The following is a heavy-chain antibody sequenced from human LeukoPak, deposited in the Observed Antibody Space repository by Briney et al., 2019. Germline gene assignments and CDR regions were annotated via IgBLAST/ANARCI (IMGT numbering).Heavy chain of an antibody. CDR3: AKDRSSWYYPFDY. V-gene: IGHV3-23*01. J-gene: IGHJ4*02. D-gene: IGHD6-13*01. CDR2: ISGGGHNT. CDR1: GFXFSSYA. Sequence: GGSLRLSCAASGFXFSSYAISWVRQAPGKGLEWVSVISGGGHNTYYADSVKGRFTISRDNSKNTLYLQVNSLRAEDTAVYYCAKDRSSWYYPFDYWGQGTLVTVSS.